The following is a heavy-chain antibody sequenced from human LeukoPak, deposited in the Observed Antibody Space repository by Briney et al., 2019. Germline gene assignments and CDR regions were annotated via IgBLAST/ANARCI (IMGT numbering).Heavy chain of an antibody. V-gene: IGHV4-34*01. CDR1: GGSFSGYY. D-gene: IGHD6-6*01. J-gene: IGHJ4*02. CDR3: ARVIAEQLGGLDY. CDR2: INHSGST. Sequence: PSETLSLTCVVYGGSFSGYYWSWIRQPPGKGLVWIGEINHSGSTNYNPSLKSRVTISVDTSNNQFSLNLSSVTAADTAVYYCARVIAEQLGGLDYWGQGTLVTVSS.